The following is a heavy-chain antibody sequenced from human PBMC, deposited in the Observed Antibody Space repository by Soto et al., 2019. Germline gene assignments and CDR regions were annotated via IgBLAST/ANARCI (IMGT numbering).Heavy chain of an antibody. D-gene: IGHD1-26*01. CDR2: IYYSGST. V-gene: IGHV4-59*01. Sequence: PSETLSLTCTVSGGSMSHYYWSWIRQPPGKGLEWIGNIYYSGSTLYNPSLESRVTISVDTSKNQISLTVSSVTAADTAVYFCARAAYSGSDGWFDPWGQGTMVTVSS. J-gene: IGHJ5*02. CDR3: ARAAYSGSDGWFDP. CDR1: GGSMSHYY.